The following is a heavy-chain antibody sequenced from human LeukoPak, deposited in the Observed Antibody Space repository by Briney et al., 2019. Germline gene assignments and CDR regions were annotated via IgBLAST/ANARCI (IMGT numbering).Heavy chain of an antibody. CDR2: ISSTGSTT. CDR1: GFTFSSYA. J-gene: IGHJ4*02. CDR3: STSRPLQSFDC. Sequence: GGSLRLSCTASGFTFSSYAMSWVRQAPGKGLEWVSLISSTGSTTYYADSVKGRFTISRDNSENALYLQMKSLRAEDTAVYYCSTSRPLQSFDCWGQGTLVTVSS. V-gene: IGHV3-23*01. D-gene: IGHD4-11*01.